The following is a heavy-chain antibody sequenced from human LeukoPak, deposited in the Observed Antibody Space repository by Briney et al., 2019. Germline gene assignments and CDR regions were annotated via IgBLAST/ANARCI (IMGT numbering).Heavy chain of an antibody. Sequence: ASVKVSCKASGYVFTNYYMHWVRQAPGQGLEWMGIINPSGGSTSYAQKFQGRVTMTRDTSTSTVYMELSSLRSEDTAVYYCARDMDSIFGVGGWGQGTLVTVSS. CDR3: ARDMDSIFGVGG. J-gene: IGHJ4*02. D-gene: IGHD3-3*01. V-gene: IGHV1-46*01. CDR1: GYVFTNYY. CDR2: INPSGGST.